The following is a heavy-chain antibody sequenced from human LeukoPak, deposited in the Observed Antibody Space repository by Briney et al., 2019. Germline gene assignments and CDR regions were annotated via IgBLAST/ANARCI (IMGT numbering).Heavy chain of an antibody. CDR3: ARGLVTLRHYYYYMDV. CDR1: GGSFSGYY. J-gene: IGHJ6*03. D-gene: IGHD2/OR15-2a*01. CDR2: INYSGST. V-gene: IGHV4-34*01. Sequence: SETLSLTCAVYGGSFSGYYWSWIRQPPGKGLEWIGEINYSGSTNYNPSLKSRVTISVDTSKNQFSLKLSSVTAADTAVYYCARGLVTLRHYYYYMDVWGKGTTVTVSS.